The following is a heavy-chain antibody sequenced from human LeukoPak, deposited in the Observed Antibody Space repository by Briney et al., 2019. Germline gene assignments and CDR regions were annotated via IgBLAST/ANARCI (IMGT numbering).Heavy chain of an antibody. CDR2: IRYDGSNK. CDR3: ARGLRILEYYFDY. CDR1: GFTFSSYG. D-gene: IGHD1-14*01. Sequence: GGSLRLSCAASGFTFSSYGMHWVRQAPGKGLEWVAFIRYDGSNKYYADSVKGRFTISRDNSKNTLYLQMNSLRAEDTAVYYCARGLRILEYYFDYWGQGTLVTVSS. V-gene: IGHV3-30*02. J-gene: IGHJ4*02.